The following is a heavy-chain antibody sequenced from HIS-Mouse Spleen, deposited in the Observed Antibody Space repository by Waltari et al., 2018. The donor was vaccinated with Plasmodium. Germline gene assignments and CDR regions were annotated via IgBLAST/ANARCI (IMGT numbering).Heavy chain of an antibody. CDR3: ASSWYWYFDL. Sequence: EVQLVESGGGLVQPGGSLRVSCAASGYTFSSYWMSWVRLAPGKGLEWVANIKQDGSEKYYVDSVKGRFTISRDNAKNSLYLQMNSLRAEDTAVYYCASSWYWYFDLWGRGTLVTVSS. CDR2: IKQDGSEK. V-gene: IGHV3-7*01. D-gene: IGHD6-13*01. J-gene: IGHJ2*01. CDR1: GYTFSSYW.